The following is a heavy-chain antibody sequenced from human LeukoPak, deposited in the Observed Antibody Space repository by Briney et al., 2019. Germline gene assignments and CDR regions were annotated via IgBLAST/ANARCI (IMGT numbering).Heavy chain of an antibody. J-gene: IGHJ4*02. Sequence: PSETLSLTCTVSGGSISSYYWSWIRQPPGKGLEWIGYIYYSGSTNYNPSLKSRVTISVDTSKNQFSLKLSSVTAADTAVYYCARGVDNWNPNYYFDYWGQGTLVTVPS. CDR3: ARGVDNWNPNYYFDY. V-gene: IGHV4-59*01. D-gene: IGHD1-20*01. CDR2: IYYSGST. CDR1: GGSISSYY.